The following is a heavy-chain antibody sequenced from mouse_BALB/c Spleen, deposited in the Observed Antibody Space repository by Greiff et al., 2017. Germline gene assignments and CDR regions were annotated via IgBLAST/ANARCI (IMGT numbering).Heavy chain of an antibody. CDR1: GYTFTDYN. D-gene: IGHD1-1*01. Sequence: EVQGVESGAELVKPGASVKIPCKASGYTFTDYNMDWVKQSHGKSLEWIGDINPNNGGTIYNQKFKGKATLTVDKSSSTAYMELRSLTSEDTAVYFCARNYYGSSYCFAYWGQGTLVTVSA. V-gene: IGHV1-18*01. CDR2: INPNNGGT. J-gene: IGHJ3*01. CDR3: ARNYYGSSYCFAY.